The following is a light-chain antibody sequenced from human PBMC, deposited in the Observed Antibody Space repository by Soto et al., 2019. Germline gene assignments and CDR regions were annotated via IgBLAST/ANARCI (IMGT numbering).Light chain of an antibody. V-gene: IGLV2-14*01. CDR2: EGS. Sequence: QSALTQPASVSGSPGQSITISCTGTSSDVGGYNYVSWYQQHPGKAPKLMIYEGSKRPSGVSNRFSGSKSGNTASLTISGLQAEDEADYYCISSTSSNARVFGGGTKVTAL. CDR3: ISSTSSNARV. CDR1: SSDVGGYNY. J-gene: IGLJ3*02.